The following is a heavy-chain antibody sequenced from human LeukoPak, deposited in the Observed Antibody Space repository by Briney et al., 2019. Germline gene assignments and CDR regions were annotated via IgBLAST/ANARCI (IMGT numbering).Heavy chain of an antibody. CDR3: AKSGDRTSMRFGALN. CDR1: GFTFSSYA. Sequence: GGSLRLSCAASGFTFSSYAMSWVRQAPGEGLEWVSAISGSGGSTYYADSVKGRFTISRDNSKNTLYLQMNSLRAEDTAIYYCAKSGDRTSMRFGALNWGQGTLVTISS. D-gene: IGHD3-10*01. V-gene: IGHV3-23*01. CDR2: ISGSGGST. J-gene: IGHJ4*02.